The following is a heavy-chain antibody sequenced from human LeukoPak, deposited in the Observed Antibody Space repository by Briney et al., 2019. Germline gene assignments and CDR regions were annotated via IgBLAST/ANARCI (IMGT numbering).Heavy chain of an antibody. J-gene: IGHJ6*02. CDR2: IGGRGGRT. Sequence: GGSLRLSCAASGFIFGDYGMNWVRQAPGKGLEWVSGIGGRGGRTYYADSVQGRFTISRDNSNNTVDLQMNSLRAEDTAVYYCAKARTPHTTAMVIMDVWGQGTTVTVSS. V-gene: IGHV3-23*01. CDR1: GFIFGDYG. CDR3: AKARTPHTTAMVIMDV. D-gene: IGHD5-18*01.